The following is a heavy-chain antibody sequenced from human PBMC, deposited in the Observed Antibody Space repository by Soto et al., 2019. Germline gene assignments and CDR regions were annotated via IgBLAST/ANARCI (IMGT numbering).Heavy chain of an antibody. CDR1: GGSISSYY. CDR3: AQRTGYKLNWFDP. Sequence: SETLSLTCTVSGGSISSYYWSWIRQPPGKGLEWIGYVYYSGSTNYNPSLKSRVTISVDKSKNQFSLKLSSVTAADTAVYYCAQRTGYKLNWFDPWGQGTLVTVSS. V-gene: IGHV4-59*12. J-gene: IGHJ5*02. CDR2: VYYSGST. D-gene: IGHD3-9*01.